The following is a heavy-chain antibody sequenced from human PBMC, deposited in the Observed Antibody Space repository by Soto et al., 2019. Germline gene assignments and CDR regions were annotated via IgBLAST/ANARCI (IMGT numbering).Heavy chain of an antibody. D-gene: IGHD1-26*01. Sequence: ASVKVSCKASGYTFTSYGISWVRQAPGQGLEWMGWISAYNGNRNYAQKVQGRVTMTTDTSTNTAYMELRSLRSDDTAVYYCARDKVAATGDYWGQGTLVTVSS. CDR1: GYTFTSYG. CDR3: ARDKVAATGDY. J-gene: IGHJ4*02. CDR2: ISAYNGNR. V-gene: IGHV1-18*01.